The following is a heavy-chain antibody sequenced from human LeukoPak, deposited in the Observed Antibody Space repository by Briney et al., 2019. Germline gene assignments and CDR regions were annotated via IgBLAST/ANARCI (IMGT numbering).Heavy chain of an antibody. V-gene: IGHV4-34*01. D-gene: IGHD3-22*01. CDR1: GGSFSGYY. CDR2: INHSGST. Sequence: SETLSLTCAVYGGSFSGYYWSWIRQPPGKGLEWIGEINHSGSTNYNPSLKSRVTISVDTSKNQFSLKPSSVTAADTAVYYCASLYYYDSSGYWVLDAFDIWGQGTMVTVSS. J-gene: IGHJ3*02. CDR3: ASLYYYDSSGYWVLDAFDI.